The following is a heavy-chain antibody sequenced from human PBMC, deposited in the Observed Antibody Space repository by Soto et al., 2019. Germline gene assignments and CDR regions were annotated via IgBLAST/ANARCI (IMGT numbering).Heavy chain of an antibody. D-gene: IGHD6-13*01. CDR2: IYYSGST. CDR3: ARHGDSSSWYYNWFDP. J-gene: IGHJ5*02. V-gene: IGHV4-59*08. Sequence: SETLSLTCTVSGGSISSYYWSWSRQPPGKGLEWIGYIYYSGSTNYNPSLKSRVTISVDTSKNQFSLKLSSVTAADTAVYYCARHGDSSSWYYNWFDPWGQGTLVTVSS. CDR1: GGSISSYY.